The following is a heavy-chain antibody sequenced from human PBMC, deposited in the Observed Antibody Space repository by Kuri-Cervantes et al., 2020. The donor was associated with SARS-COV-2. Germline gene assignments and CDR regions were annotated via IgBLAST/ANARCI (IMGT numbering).Heavy chain of an antibody. CDR1: GFTFSTYG. V-gene: IGHV3-33*01. CDR3: ARGPANLDGYNREFDY. D-gene: IGHD5-24*01. CDR2: IWYDGSNK. Sequence: GGSLRPSCAASGFTFSTYGMHWVRQAPGKGLEWVAVIWYDGSNKYYADSVKGRFTISRDNSKNTLYLQMNSLRAEDTAVYYCARGPANLDGYNREFDYWGQGTLVTVSS. J-gene: IGHJ4*02.